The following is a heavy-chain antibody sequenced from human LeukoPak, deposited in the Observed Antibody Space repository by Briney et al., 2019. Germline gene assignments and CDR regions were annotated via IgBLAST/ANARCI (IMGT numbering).Heavy chain of an antibody. Sequence: GGSLSLSCEASGFTFSSYGMHWVRQAPGKGLEWVAVIWYDGSDKYYADSVKGRFSISRDNSKNTLYLQMNSLRAEDTAVYYCARELPPVVNFYFDSWGQGTLVTVSS. CDR2: IWYDGSDK. CDR1: GFTFSSYG. J-gene: IGHJ4*02. CDR3: ARELPPVVNFYFDS. V-gene: IGHV3-33*01. D-gene: IGHD3-22*01.